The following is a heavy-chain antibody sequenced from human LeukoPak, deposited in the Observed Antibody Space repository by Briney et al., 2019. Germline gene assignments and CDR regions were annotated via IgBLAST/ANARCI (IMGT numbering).Heavy chain of an antibody. J-gene: IGHJ4*02. CDR1: GGSISSGSYY. D-gene: IGHD5-12*01. Sequence: SETLSLTCTVSGGSISSGSYYWGWIRQPPGKGLEWIGSLYYSGSTYYNPSLKSRVTISVDTSKNQFSLKLRSVTAADTAVYYCARSGSGYLRYYFDYWGQGTLATVSS. V-gene: IGHV4-39*07. CDR2: LYYSGST. CDR3: ARSGSGYLRYYFDY.